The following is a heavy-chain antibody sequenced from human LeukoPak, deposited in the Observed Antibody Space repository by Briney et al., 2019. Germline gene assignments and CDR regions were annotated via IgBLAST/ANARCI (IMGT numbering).Heavy chain of an antibody. CDR1: GYTFTSFN. CDR2: INPSGGST. Sequence: ASVKVSCKASGYTFTSFNLHWVRQAPGQGLEWMGIINPSGGSTSYAQKFQGRVTMTRDMSTSTVYMELSSLRSEDTAVYYCARVAAEVVGVPGAIGFGWLRRDYYYMDVWGKGTTVTVSS. J-gene: IGHJ6*03. V-gene: IGHV1-46*01. D-gene: IGHD2-2*02. CDR3: ARVAAEVVGVPGAIGFGWLRRDYYYMDV.